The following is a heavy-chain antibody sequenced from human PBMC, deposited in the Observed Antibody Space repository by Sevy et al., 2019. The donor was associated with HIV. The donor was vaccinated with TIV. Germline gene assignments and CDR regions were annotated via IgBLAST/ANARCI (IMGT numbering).Heavy chain of an antibody. Sequence: ASVKVSCKASGYTFTGYYMHWVRQAPGQGLEWMGWINPNSGGTNYAQKFQGWVTMTRDTSITTAYMELSRLRFDDTAVYYCTGDRTYSSGWFGNYYYDMDVWGQGTTVTVSS. J-gene: IGHJ6*02. CDR2: INPNSGGT. D-gene: IGHD6-19*01. CDR3: TGDRTYSSGWFGNYYYDMDV. CDR1: GYTFTGYY. V-gene: IGHV1-2*04.